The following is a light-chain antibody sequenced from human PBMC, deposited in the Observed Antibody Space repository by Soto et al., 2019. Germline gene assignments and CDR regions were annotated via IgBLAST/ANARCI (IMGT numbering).Light chain of an antibody. V-gene: IGLV1-40*01. CDR3: QSYDSSLSGSRV. CDR1: SSNIGAGYD. J-gene: IGLJ2*01. CDR2: NNN. Sequence: QSVLTQPPSVSGAPGQRVTISCTGSSSNIGAGYDVHWYQQLPGTAPKLLIYNNNYRPSGVPDRFSGSKSGTSASLAITGLQAEDEAEFYCQSYDSSLSGSRVFGGGTQLTVL.